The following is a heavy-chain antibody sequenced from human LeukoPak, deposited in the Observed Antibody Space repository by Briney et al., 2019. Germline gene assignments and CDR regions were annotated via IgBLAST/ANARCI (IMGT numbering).Heavy chain of an antibody. J-gene: IGHJ4*02. CDR3: ARPGKYDNSPIDY. V-gene: IGHV4-38-2*01. Sequence: SETLSLTCAVSGYFISSGYYWGWIRQPPGKGLEWIGSIYHSGSTDYNPSLKSRVTISVDTSKNQFSLKLNSVTAADAAVYYCARPGKYDNSPIDYWGQGTLLTVSS. CDR1: GYFISSGYY. D-gene: IGHD1-1*01. CDR2: IYHSGST.